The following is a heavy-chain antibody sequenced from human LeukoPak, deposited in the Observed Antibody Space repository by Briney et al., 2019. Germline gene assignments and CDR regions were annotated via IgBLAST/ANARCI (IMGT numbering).Heavy chain of an antibody. CDR1: GYTFAKYA. D-gene: IGHD5-18*01. CDR3: ARVGEAYSYGYYFDY. V-gene: IGHV1-3*01. CDR2: INAGNGDT. J-gene: IGHJ4*02. Sequence: ASVKVSCEASGYTFAKYAIHWVRQAPGQRLEWMGWINAGNGDTRYSQKFQGGVTLTRDTSASTAYMELSSLRSEDTAVYYCARVGEAYSYGYYFDYWGQGTLVTVSS.